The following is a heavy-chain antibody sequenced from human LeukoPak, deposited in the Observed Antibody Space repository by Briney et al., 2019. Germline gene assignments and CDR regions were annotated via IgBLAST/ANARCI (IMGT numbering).Heavy chain of an antibody. V-gene: IGHV3-30*01. CDR2: ISYDGSNK. CDR1: GFTFSSYA. J-gene: IGHJ4*02. Sequence: GGSLRLSCAASGFTFSSYAMHRVRQAPGKGLEWVAVISYDGSNKYYADSVKGRFTISRDNSKNTLYLQMNSLRAEDTAVYYCARGSLAAAGNYYFDYWGQGTLVTVSS. CDR3: ARGSLAAAGNYYFDY. D-gene: IGHD6-13*01.